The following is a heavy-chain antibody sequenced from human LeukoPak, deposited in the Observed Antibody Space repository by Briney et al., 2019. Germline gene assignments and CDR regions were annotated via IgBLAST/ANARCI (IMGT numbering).Heavy chain of an antibody. V-gene: IGHV1-3*03. D-gene: IGHD6-6*01. CDR2: INAGNGNT. J-gene: IGHJ5*02. Sequence: ASVKVSCKASGYTFTSYAMHWVRQAPGQRLEWMGWINAGNGNTKYSQEFQGRVTITRDTSASTAYMELSSLRSEDMAVYYCARGTAARSGAGGWFDPWGQGTLATVSS. CDR3: ARGTAARSGAGGWFDP. CDR1: GYTFTSYA.